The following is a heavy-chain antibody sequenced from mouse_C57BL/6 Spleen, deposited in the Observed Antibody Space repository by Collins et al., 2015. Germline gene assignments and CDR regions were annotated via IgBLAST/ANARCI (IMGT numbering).Heavy chain of an antibody. V-gene: IGHV1-69*01. CDR2: IDPSDSYT. CDR3: ARSGYGSYPYYYAMDY. Sequence: QVQLQQPGAELVMPGASVKLSCKASGYTFTSYWMHWVKQRPGQGLEWIGEIDPSDSYTNYNQKFKGKSTLTVDKSSSTAYMQLSSLTSEDSAVYYCARSGYGSYPYYYAMDYWGQGTSVTVSS. J-gene: IGHJ4*01. CDR1: GYTFTSYW. D-gene: IGHD2-3*01.